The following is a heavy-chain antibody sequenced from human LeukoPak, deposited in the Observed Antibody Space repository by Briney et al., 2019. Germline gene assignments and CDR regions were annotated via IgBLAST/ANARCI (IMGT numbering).Heavy chain of an antibody. CDR3: AKEHTAMITQDY. Sequence: GGSLRLSCVVSGFTFSSYDMHWVRQAPGKGLEWVAVISYDGSSKYYADSVKGRFTISRDNSKNTLYLQMNSLRAEDTAVYYCAKEHTAMITQDYWGQGTLVTVSS. D-gene: IGHD1-20*01. J-gene: IGHJ4*02. CDR1: GFTFSSYD. CDR2: ISYDGSSK. V-gene: IGHV3-30*18.